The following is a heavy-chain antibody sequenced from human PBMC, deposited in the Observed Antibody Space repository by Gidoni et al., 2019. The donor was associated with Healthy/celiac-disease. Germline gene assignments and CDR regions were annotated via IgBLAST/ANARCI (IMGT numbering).Heavy chain of an antibody. J-gene: IGHJ4*02. CDR2: SSGSGGST. CDR3: AKSPSVLRIFGGFDY. Sequence: EVQLLESGGGLVQPGGSLRLSCAASGFPFSSYAMSWVRQGPGKGLGWVSASSGSGGSTYYADSVKGRFTISRDNSKNTLYLQMNSLRAEDTAVYYCAKSPSVLRIFGGFDYWGQGTLVTVSS. D-gene: IGHD3-3*01. CDR1: GFPFSSYA. V-gene: IGHV3-23*01.